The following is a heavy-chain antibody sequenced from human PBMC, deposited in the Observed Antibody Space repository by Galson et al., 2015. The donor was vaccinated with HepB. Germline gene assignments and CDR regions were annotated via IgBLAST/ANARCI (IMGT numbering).Heavy chain of an antibody. Sequence: SLRLSCAASGFTFSSYAMSWVRQAPGKGLEWVSAISGSGGSTYYADSVKGRFTISRDNSKNTLYLQMNSLRAEDTAVYYCAKDRVEVPRYDILTGPLGFDPWGQGTLVTVSS. CDR1: GFTFSSYA. D-gene: IGHD3-9*01. CDR2: ISGSGGST. CDR3: AKDRVEVPRYDILTGPLGFDP. V-gene: IGHV3-23*01. J-gene: IGHJ5*02.